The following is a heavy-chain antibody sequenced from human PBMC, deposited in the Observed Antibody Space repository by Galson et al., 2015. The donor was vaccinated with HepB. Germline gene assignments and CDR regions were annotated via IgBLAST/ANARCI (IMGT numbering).Heavy chain of an antibody. J-gene: IGHJ6*02. CDR3: AKDMAAYYYGMDV. CDR2: ISWNSGSI. Sequence: SLRLSCAASGFTFDDYAMHWVRQAPGRGLEWVSGISWNSGSIGYADSVKGRFTISRDNAKNSLYLQMNSLRAEDTALYYCAKDMAAYYYGMDVWGQGATVTVSS. CDR1: GFTFDDYA. V-gene: IGHV3-9*01.